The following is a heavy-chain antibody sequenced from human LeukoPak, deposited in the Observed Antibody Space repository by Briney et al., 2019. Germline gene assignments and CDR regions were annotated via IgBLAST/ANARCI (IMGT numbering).Heavy chain of an antibody. CDR1: GGTFSDYA. J-gene: IGHJ4*02. D-gene: IGHD3-22*01. V-gene: IGHV1-69*01. Sequence: SVKVSCKASGGTFSDYAISWVRQAPGQGLEWMGGIIPIFGTAKYAQKFQGRVTITADESTSTAYMELSSLRSEDTAVYYCAKEDSSGYYYTPFDYWGQGTLVTVSS. CDR2: IIPIFGTA. CDR3: AKEDSSGYYYTPFDY.